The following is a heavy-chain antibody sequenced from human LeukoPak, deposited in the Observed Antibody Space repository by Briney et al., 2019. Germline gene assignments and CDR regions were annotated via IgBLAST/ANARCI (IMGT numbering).Heavy chain of an antibody. CDR1: GFTFDDYG. D-gene: IGHD2-2*02. J-gene: IGHJ4*02. CDR2: INWNGAGR. Sequence: GGSLRLSCAASGFTFDDYGMSWVRQAPGKGLEGVSGINWNGAGRGYADSVKGRFTISRDNAKKSLNLQMNSLRAEDTALYYCARVSPYCSSTSCYNHYFDYWGQGTLVTVSS. CDR3: ARVSPYCSSTSCYNHYFDY. V-gene: IGHV3-20*04.